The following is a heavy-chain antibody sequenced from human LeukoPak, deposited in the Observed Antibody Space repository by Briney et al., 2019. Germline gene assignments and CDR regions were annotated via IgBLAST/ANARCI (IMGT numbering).Heavy chain of an antibody. CDR3: SSHKGSGSYRGAFDI. V-gene: IGHV5-51*01. CDR2: IYPGDSDT. CDR1: GYSFTTYW. J-gene: IGHJ3*02. D-gene: IGHD1-26*01. Sequence: GESLKISCKGSGYSFTTYWIGWVRPMPGKGLEWMGIIYPGDSDTRYSPSFQGQVTISADKSISTAYLQWSILRASDTAMYYCSSHKGSGSYRGAFDIWGQGTMVTVSS.